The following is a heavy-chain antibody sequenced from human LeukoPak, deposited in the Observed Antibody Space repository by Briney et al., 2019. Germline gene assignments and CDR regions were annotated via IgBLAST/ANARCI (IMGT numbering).Heavy chain of an antibody. Sequence: GGSLRLSCEASGFSFSSYSMNWVRQAPGKGLEWISYISFSSGTIHYADSVKGRFTISRDNSKNTLYLQMNSLRAEDTAVYYCAKGGSLTTVTHFDYWGQGSLVTVSS. CDR2: ISFSSGTI. CDR3: AKGGSLTTVTHFDY. V-gene: IGHV3-48*01. D-gene: IGHD4-17*01. J-gene: IGHJ4*02. CDR1: GFSFSSYS.